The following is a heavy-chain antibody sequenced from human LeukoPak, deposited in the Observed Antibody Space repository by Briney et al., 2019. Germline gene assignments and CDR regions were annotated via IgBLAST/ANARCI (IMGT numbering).Heavy chain of an antibody. Sequence: SETLSLTCAVYGGSFSVYYWSWIRQPPGKGLEWIGEINHSGSTNYNPSLKSRVTISVDTSKNQFSLKLSSVTAADTAVYYCARGPRVFDYWGQGTLVTVSS. CDR1: GGSFSVYY. CDR2: INHSGST. V-gene: IGHV4-34*01. J-gene: IGHJ4*02. CDR3: ARGPRVFDY.